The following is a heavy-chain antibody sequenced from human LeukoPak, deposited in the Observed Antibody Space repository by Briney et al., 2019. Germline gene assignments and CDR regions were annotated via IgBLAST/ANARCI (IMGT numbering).Heavy chain of an antibody. CDR2: FSVRAYGGTA. Sequence: GGSRRLSGATSGFNFGVVAMDGIRQAPGKGREWVGFFSVRAYGGTAEYAASVNGRFAISRDDSKSKVYLQMNDLRTEDTGVYYCARERAGDVDYWGLGTLVTVSS. V-gene: IGHV3-49*03. CDR1: GFNFGVVA. J-gene: IGHJ4*02. CDR3: ARERAGDVDY.